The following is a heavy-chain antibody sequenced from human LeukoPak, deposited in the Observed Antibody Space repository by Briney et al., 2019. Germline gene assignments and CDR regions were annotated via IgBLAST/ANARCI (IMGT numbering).Heavy chain of an antibody. Sequence: GGSLRLSCAASGFIFDEYGMSWVRQAPGKGLEWVSGISLNGGSRGYADSVKGRFIISRDNAKNSLHLQMNSLRAEDTAIYYCARDKIVGATYFDYWGQGTLVTVSS. CDR1: GFIFDEYG. D-gene: IGHD1-26*01. CDR3: ARDKIVGATYFDY. CDR2: ISLNGGSR. V-gene: IGHV3-20*04. J-gene: IGHJ4*02.